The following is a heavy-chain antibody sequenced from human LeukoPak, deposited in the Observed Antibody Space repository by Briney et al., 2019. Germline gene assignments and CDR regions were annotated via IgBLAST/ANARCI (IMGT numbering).Heavy chain of an antibody. CDR2: INHSGST. CDR3: AGVGATPGRSDY. CDR1: GGSFSGYY. V-gene: IGHV4-34*01. J-gene: IGHJ4*02. Sequence: PSETLSLTCAVYGGSFSGYYWSWICQPPGKGLEWIGEINHSGSTNYNPSLKSRVTISVDTSKNQFSLKLSSVTAADTAVYYCAGVGATPGRSDYWGQGTLVTVSS. D-gene: IGHD1-26*01.